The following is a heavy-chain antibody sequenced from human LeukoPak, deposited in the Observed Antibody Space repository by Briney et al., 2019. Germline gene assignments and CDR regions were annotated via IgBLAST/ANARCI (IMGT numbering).Heavy chain of an antibody. V-gene: IGHV3-33*01. J-gene: IGHJ3*02. Sequence: PGRSLRLSCAASGFIFSTCDVHWVRQAPGKGLEWVAIIWYDGTNKKYVDSVKGRFTISRDNSKNTLYLQMNSLRVEDTAVYYCVRDGGELEADGFDIWGKGTMVTVSS. CDR3: VRDGGELEADGFDI. CDR2: IWYDGTNK. CDR1: GFIFSTCD. D-gene: IGHD2-21*01.